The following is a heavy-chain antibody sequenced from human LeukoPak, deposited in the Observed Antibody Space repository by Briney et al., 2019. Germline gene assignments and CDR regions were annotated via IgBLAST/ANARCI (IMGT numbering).Heavy chain of an antibody. CDR1: GYRFTSYW. D-gene: IGHD3-22*01. V-gene: IGHV5-10-1*01. CDR3: ARHGSYYYDNSGLSPLDF. Sequence: GESLRISCKGSGYRFTSYWISWLRQMPGKGLEWMGRIDPSDSYTNYRPSFQGHVTISADKSISTAYLQWSSLKASDTAMYYCARHGSYYYDNSGLSPLDFWGQGTLVTVSS. J-gene: IGHJ4*02. CDR2: IDPSDSYT.